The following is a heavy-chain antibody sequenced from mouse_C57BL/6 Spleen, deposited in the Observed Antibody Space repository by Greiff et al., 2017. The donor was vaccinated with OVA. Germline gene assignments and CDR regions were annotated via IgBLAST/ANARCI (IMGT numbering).Heavy chain of an antibody. CDR1: GFSLTSYG. CDR2: IWRGGST. Sequence: QVQLQQSGPGLVQPSQSLSITCTVSGFSLTSYGVHWFRQSPRKGLEWLGVIWRGGSTDYNAAFMSRLSITKDNSKSQVFFKMNSLQADDTAIYYGAKESGAAYYSDGAMDYWGQGTSVTVSS. CDR3: AKESGAAYYSDGAMDY. J-gene: IGHJ4*01. V-gene: IGHV2-5*01. D-gene: IGHD2-12*01.